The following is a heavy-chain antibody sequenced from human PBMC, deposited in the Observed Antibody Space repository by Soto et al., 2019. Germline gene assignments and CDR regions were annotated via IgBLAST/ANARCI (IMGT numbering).Heavy chain of an antibody. Sequence: QVQLVQSGTEVKKPGASVKVSCKASGYSFSNYGITWVRQAPGQGLEWMGWISPFNSNTNYAQKLQGRVTMTTDTYTSTVYMELRSLRYDDTAMDYCARSPTLHETSGWGYWGQGTLVTVSS. D-gene: IGHD1-26*01. CDR3: ARSPTLHETSGWGY. J-gene: IGHJ4*02. CDR1: GYSFSNYG. CDR2: ISPFNSNT. V-gene: IGHV1-18*01.